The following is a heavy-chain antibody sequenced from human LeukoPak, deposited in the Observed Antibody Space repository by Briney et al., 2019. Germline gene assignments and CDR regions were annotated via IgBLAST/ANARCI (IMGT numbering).Heavy chain of an antibody. CDR2: IYHSGST. Sequence: SQTLSLTCTVSGGSISSGGYYWSWIRQPPGKGLEWIGYIYHSGSTYYNPSLKSRVTISVDRSKNQFSLKLSSVTAADTAVYYCARSRGYSYNAFDIWGQGTMVTVSS. V-gene: IGHV4-30-2*01. CDR3: ARSRGYSYNAFDI. D-gene: IGHD5-18*01. J-gene: IGHJ3*02. CDR1: GGSISSGGYY.